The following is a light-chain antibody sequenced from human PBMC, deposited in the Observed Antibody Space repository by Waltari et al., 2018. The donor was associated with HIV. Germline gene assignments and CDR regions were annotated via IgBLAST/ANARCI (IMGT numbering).Light chain of an antibody. V-gene: IGLV2-8*01. CDR2: DVS. CDR3: KSYAGSSNPYV. J-gene: IGLJ1*01. CDR1: RSDVGGYNY. Sequence: QSALTQPPSAYGSPGQSVTISCTGIRSDVGGYNYVSGYQQHPGKAPKLMIFDVSKRPSGVPDRFSGSKSGNTAFLTVSGLQAEDEADYYCKSYAGSSNPYVFGTGTKVTVL.